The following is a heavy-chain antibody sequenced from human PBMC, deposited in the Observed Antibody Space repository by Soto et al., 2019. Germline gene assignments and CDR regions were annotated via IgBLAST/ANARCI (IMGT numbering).Heavy chain of an antibody. J-gene: IGHJ6*02. CDR2: IGRRSDI. Sequence: GALRLSCEASGFSFSTYSMHWVRQAPGKGLEWVSSIGRRSDIYYAYSVKGRFTISRDNAKNSVSLQMNSLRDEDTAVYYCAREETAWPLSYGLDVWGQGTTVTVSS. D-gene: IGHD2-21*02. V-gene: IGHV3-21*01. CDR3: AREETAWPLSYGLDV. CDR1: GFSFSTYS.